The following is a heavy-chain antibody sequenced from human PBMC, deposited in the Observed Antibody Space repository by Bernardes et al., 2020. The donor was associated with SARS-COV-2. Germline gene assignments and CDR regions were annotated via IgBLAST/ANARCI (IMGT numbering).Heavy chain of an antibody. J-gene: IGHJ4*02. V-gene: IGHV3-23*01. CDR3: ARLNYYASGSYSPFDY. CDR1: GFTFTMYA. D-gene: IGHD3-10*01. Sequence: VGSLSLSCAASGFTFTMYAMAWVRQAPGKGLEYVSGASGSDDSTTYADSVRGRFTISRDNSQNRLFLQMNSLRAEDTAVYYCARLNYYASGSYSPFDYWGQGSLVTVSS. CDR2: ASGSDDST.